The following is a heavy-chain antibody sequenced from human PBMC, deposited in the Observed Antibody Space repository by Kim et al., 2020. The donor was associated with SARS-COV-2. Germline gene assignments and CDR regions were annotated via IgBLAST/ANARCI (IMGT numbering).Heavy chain of an antibody. CDR2: INPSGGST. CDR1: GYTFTSYY. CDR3: ARERRGGWFDP. Sequence: ASVKVSCKASGYTFTSYYMHWVRQAPGQGLEWMGIINPSGGSTSYAQKFQGRVTMTRDTSTSTVYMKLSSLRSEDTAVYYCARERRGGWFDPWGQGTLVTVSS. D-gene: IGHD3-16*01. V-gene: IGHV1-46*01. J-gene: IGHJ5*02.